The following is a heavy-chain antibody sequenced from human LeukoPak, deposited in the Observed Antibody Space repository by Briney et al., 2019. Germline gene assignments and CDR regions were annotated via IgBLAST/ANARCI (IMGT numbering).Heavy chain of an antibody. Sequence: GGSLRLSCAASGFTFSTYSMNWVRQAPGKGLEWVSSISSSSSYIYYADSVKGRFTISRDNAKNSLYIQMNSLRAEDTAVYYCASLVVTAMLDAFDIWGQGTLVTVSS. V-gene: IGHV3-21*06. CDR1: GFTFSTYS. CDR2: ISSSSSYI. D-gene: IGHD2-21*02. CDR3: ASLVVTAMLDAFDI. J-gene: IGHJ3*02.